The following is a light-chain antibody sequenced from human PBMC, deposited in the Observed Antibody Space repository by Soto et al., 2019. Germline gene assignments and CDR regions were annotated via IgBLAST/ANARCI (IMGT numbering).Light chain of an antibody. CDR3: QQSYSTPLT. CDR2: AAS. V-gene: IGKV1-39*01. J-gene: IGKJ4*01. Sequence: GDRVTITCRASQSISSYLNWYQQKPGKAPKLLIYAASSLQSGVPSRFSGSGSGTDFTLTISSLQPEDFATYYCQQSYSTPLTFGGGTKVEIK. CDR1: QSISSY.